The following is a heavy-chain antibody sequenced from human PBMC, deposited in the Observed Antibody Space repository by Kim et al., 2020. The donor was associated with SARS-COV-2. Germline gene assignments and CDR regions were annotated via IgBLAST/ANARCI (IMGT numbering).Heavy chain of an antibody. D-gene: IGHD6-13*01. Sequence: YAHNVRGKVTMTRDTCTATAYMEMSSLRSDDTAVYYCARFYASRSLYGMDVWGQGTTVTVS. J-gene: IGHJ6*02. CDR3: ARFYASRSLYGMDV. V-gene: IGHV1-2*07.